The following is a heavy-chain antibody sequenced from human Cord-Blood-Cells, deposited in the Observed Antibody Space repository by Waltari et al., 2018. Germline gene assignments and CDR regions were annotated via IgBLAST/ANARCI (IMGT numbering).Heavy chain of an antibody. CDR1: GGSISSSSHY. V-gene: IGHV4-39*01. D-gene: IGHD3-9*01. J-gene: IGHJ6*03. CDR2: IYYSGST. Sequence: QLQLQESGPGLVKPSETLSLTCTVSGGSISSSSHYWGWIRQPPGKGLEWIGSIYYSGSTYYNPSLKSRVTISVDTSKNQFSLKLSSVTAADTAVYYCARLGWDFDWLLSGNYYYMDVWGKGTTVTVSS. CDR3: ARLGWDFDWLLSGNYYYMDV.